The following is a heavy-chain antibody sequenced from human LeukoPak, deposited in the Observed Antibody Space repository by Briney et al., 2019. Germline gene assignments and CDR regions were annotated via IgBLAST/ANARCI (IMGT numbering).Heavy chain of an antibody. CDR1: GFTFSSYV. V-gene: IGHV3-23*01. J-gene: IGHJ5*02. CDR2: ISGGGGST. D-gene: IGHD3-3*01. Sequence: GGSLRLSCAASGFTFSSYVMNWVRQAPGKGLEWVSVISGGGGSTYYADSVKGRFTISRDNSKNTLFLQMNSLKASDTAMYYCARHFYFGQFMQWLPKTLLGPWGQGTLVTVSS. CDR3: ARHFYFGQFMQWLPKTLLGP.